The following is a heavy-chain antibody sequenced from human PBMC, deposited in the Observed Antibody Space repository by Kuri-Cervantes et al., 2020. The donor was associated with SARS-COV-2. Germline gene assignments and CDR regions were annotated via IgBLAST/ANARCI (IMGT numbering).Heavy chain of an antibody. J-gene: IGHJ4*02. CDR3: ARVFGSYVAAAAAYYFDY. Sequence: GESLKISCAASGFGFSYYWMSWVRQAPGKGLEWVANIKKDGSEKNYVDSVKGRFTISRDNAKKSLYLQMNSLRDDDTAVYYCARVFGSYVAAAAAYYFDYWGQGTLVTVSS. CDR1: GFGFSYYW. CDR2: IKKDGSEK. D-gene: IGHD6-13*01. V-gene: IGHV3-7*02.